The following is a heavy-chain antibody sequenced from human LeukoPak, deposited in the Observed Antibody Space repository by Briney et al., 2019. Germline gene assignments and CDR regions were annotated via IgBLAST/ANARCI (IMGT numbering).Heavy chain of an antibody. CDR2: IYYSGST. D-gene: IGHD2-2*01. J-gene: IGHJ5*02. Sequence: PSETLSLTCTVSGGSISSSSYYWGWIRQPPGKGLEWIGSIYYSGSTYYNPSLKSRVTISVDTSKNQFSLKLSSVTAADTAVYYCARDRIDIVVVPAAYNWFDPWGQGTLVTVSS. CDR3: ARDRIDIVVVPAAYNWFDP. CDR1: GGSISSSSYY. V-gene: IGHV4-39*07.